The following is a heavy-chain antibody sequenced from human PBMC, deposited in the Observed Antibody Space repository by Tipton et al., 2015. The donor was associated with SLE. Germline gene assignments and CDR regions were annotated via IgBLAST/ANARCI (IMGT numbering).Heavy chain of an antibody. CDR1: GGSFSGYF. V-gene: IGHV4-34*01. CDR2: INHSGTT. J-gene: IGHJ3*01. D-gene: IGHD4-23*01. CDR3: VRELDTFEV. Sequence: TLSLTCAVYGGSFSGYFWSWIRQLPDKGLEWIGEINHSGTTNCNPSLKSRVTISVDTSKNQFSLDLTSVTAADTAVYYCVRELDTFEVWGPGTLVTVSS.